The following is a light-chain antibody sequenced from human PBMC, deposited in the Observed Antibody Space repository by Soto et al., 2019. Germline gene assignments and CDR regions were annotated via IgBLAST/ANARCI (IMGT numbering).Light chain of an antibody. CDR1: QSLLHSNGYNY. Sequence: DIVMTQSPLSLPVTPGEPASISCRSSQSLLHSNGYNYLDWYLQKPGQSPQLLIYLGFNWPSGVPDRFSGSGSGTDFTLKISRVEAEDVGVYYCLQSLQTPRTFGQGTKVEIK. CDR3: LQSLQTPRT. J-gene: IGKJ1*01. V-gene: IGKV2-28*01. CDR2: LGF.